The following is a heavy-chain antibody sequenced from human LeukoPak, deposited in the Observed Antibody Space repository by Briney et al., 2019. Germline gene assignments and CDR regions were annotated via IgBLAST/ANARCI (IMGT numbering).Heavy chain of an antibody. V-gene: IGHV5-10-1*01. J-gene: IGHJ6*02. CDR1: GYSFTSYW. Sequence: GESLKISCEGSGYSFTSYWISWVRQMPGKGLEWMGRIDPSDSYTNYSPSFQGHVTISADKSISTAYLQWSSLKASDTAMYYCARHRAQYSGYVRRTSGVYVDYYGMDVWGQGTTVTVSS. CDR3: ARHRAQYSGYVRRTSGVYVDYYGMDV. CDR2: IDPSDSYT. D-gene: IGHD5-12*01.